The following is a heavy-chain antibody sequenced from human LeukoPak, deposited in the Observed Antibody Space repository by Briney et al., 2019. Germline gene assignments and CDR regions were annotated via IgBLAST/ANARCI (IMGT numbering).Heavy chain of an antibody. CDR1: GYTFTSYD. D-gene: IGHD3-10*01. Sequence: ASVKVSCKASGYTFTSYDINWVRQATGQGLEWMGWMNPNSGNTGYAQKFQGRVTITRNTSISTAYMALSSLTSEDTAVYYCARDVRGSGRYFDYWGQGTLVTVSS. CDR2: MNPNSGNT. CDR3: ARDVRGSGRYFDY. J-gene: IGHJ4*02. V-gene: IGHV1-8*03.